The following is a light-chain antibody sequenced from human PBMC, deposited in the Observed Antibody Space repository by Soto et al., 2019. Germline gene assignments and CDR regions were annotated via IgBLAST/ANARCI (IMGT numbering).Light chain of an antibody. CDR3: CSYAGSYTLGV. Sequence: QSALTQPRSVYGSAGQSVTISCTGTSSDVGGYNYVSWYQQHPGKAPKLMIYDVSKRPSGVPDRFSGSKSGNTASLTISGLQAEDEADYYCCSYAGSYTLGVFGGGTKLTVL. CDR2: DVS. V-gene: IGLV2-11*01. J-gene: IGLJ3*02. CDR1: SSDVGGYNY.